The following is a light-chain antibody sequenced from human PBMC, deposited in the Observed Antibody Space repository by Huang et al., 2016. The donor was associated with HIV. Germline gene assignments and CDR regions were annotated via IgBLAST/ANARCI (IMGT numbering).Light chain of an antibody. CDR2: SAS. CDR1: QSLSSW. J-gene: IGKJ4*01. Sequence: DIQMTQSPSFVSASVGDRVTITCRASQSLSSWLAWYQQKPGKAPKLRIYSASNLQSGVPSKFSGGRSGTGTDFTFTINNLQPEDFATYFCQQSDNFPHLTFGGGTKVENK. CDR3: QQSDNFPHLT. V-gene: IGKV1-12*01.